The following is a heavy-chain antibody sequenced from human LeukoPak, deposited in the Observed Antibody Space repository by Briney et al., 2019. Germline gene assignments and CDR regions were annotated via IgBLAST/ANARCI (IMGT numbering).Heavy chain of an antibody. CDR3: PRGGDQADWSDP. CDR2: MNPNSGNT. D-gene: IGHD3-10*01. V-gene: IGHV1-8*03. J-gene: IGHJ5*02. Sequence: ASVKVSCKASGYTFTSYDINWVRQATGQGLEWMGWMNPNSGNTGYAQKFQGRVTITRNTSISTAYMELSSLRSEDTAVYYCPRGGDQADWSDPWGQGTLVTVSS. CDR1: GYTFTSYD.